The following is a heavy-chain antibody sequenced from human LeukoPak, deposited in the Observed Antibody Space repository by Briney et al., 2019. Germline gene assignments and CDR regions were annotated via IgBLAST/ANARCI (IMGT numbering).Heavy chain of an antibody. V-gene: IGHV3-33*08. CDR3: ARDLRYFADSFWLRPNYYYGMDV. CDR1: GFTFSNYW. D-gene: IGHD5-12*01. CDR2: IWYDGSNK. Sequence: PGGSLRLSCTASGFTFSNYWMGWVRQAPGKGLEWVAVIWYDGSNKYYADSVKGRFTISRDNSKNTLYLQMNSLRAEDTAVYYCARDLRYFADSFWLRPNYYYGMDVWGQGTTVTVSS. J-gene: IGHJ6*02.